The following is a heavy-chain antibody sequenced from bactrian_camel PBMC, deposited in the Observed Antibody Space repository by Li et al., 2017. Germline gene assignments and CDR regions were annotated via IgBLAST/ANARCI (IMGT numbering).Heavy chain of an antibody. D-gene: IGHD2*01. V-gene: IGHV3S40*01. CDR3: AAEFAEFCKGMVVGPSTRAY. CDR1: GFQFSDYP. Sequence: QLVESGGGLVPPGGSLRLSCAASGFQFSDYPMSWVRQAPGKEREGIAAIYNNGTRTSYADSVRGRFTISGDATKNMVHLQMDNLKPEDTAMYTCAAEFAEFCKGMVVGPSTRAYWGQGTQVTVS. J-gene: IGHJ4*01. CDR2: IYNNGTRT.